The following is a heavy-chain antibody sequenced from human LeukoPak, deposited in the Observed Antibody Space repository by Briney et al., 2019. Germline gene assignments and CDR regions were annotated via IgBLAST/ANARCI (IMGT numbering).Heavy chain of an antibody. CDR2: IYYSGST. Sequence: KPSETLSLTCTVSGGSISSSSYYWGWIRQPPGKGLEWIGSIYYSGSTYYNPSLKSRVTISVDTSKKQFSLRLSSATAADTAVYYCAREGSTSSYYYYYYMDVWGKGTTVTVSS. CDR3: AREGSTSSYYYYYYMDV. J-gene: IGHJ6*03. CDR1: GGSISSSSYY. V-gene: IGHV4-39*07. D-gene: IGHD2-2*01.